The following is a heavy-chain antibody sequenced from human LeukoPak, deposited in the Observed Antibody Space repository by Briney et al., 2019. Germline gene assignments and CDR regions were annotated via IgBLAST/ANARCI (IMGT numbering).Heavy chain of an antibody. V-gene: IGHV4-59*01. D-gene: IGHD5-12*01. CDR1: GGSISSYY. CDR2: IYYSGST. CDR3: ARGTPRYSGYAYYDY. Sequence: SETLSLTCTVSGGSISSYYWSWIRQPPGKGLEWIGYIYYSGSTNYNPSLKSRVTISVDTSKNQFSLKLSSVTAADTAVYYCARGTPRYSGYAYYDYWGQGTLVTVSS. J-gene: IGHJ4*02.